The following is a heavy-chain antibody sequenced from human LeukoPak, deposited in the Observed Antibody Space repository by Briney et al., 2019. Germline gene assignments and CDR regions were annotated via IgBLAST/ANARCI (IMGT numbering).Heavy chain of an antibody. CDR2: IRGSGGST. J-gene: IGHJ4*02. V-gene: IGHV3-23*01. CDR3: ARDPSWDHYDLV. CDR1: GFTFSSYA. Sequence: GGSLRLSCAASGFTFSSYAMSWVRQAPGKGLEWVSAIRGSGGSTYYAASVKGRFTISRDNSRNTLYLQMNSLRAEDTAVYYCARDPSWDHYDLVWGQGTLVTVSS. D-gene: IGHD3-22*01.